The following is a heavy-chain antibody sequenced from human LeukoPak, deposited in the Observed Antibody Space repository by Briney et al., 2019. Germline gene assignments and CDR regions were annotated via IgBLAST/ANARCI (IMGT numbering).Heavy chain of an antibody. J-gene: IGHJ6*03. Sequence: SQTLSLTCAISGDSVSNNSAAWNWIRQSPSRGLEWLGRTYYRSKWYTDYPLSVKSRITINPDTSKNQFSLQLNSVTLEDTAVYYCARDRELYFYYYYMDVWGKGTTVTVSS. CDR2: TYYRSKWYT. V-gene: IGHV6-1*01. CDR1: GDSVSNNSAA. CDR3: ARDRELYFYYYYMDV. D-gene: IGHD1-7*01.